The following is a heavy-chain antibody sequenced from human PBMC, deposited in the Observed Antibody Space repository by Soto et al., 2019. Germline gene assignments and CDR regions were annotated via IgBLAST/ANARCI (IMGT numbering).Heavy chain of an antibody. Sequence: GASVKVSRKASGGTFSSYTISWVRQAPGQGLEWVGRIIPILGIANYAQKFQGRVTITADKSTSTAYMELSSLRSEDTAVYYCASTRGYYGSGSLVRGWFDPWGQGTLVTVSS. D-gene: IGHD3-10*01. V-gene: IGHV1-69*02. CDR3: ASTRGYYGSGSLVRGWFDP. J-gene: IGHJ5*02. CDR2: IIPILGIA. CDR1: GGTFSSYT.